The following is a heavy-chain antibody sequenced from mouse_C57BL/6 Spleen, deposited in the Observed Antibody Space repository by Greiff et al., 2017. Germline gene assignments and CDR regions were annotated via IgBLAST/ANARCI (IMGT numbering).Heavy chain of an antibody. D-gene: IGHD2-2*01. CDR1: GYTFTRYW. J-gene: IGHJ4*01. Sequence: VQLQQPGAELVKPGASVKLSCKASGYTFTRYWMHWVKQRPGRGLEWIGRIDPNSGGTKYNEKFKSKATLTVDKPSSTAYMQLSSLTSEDSAVYYCARRRDYGYDEGYAMDYWGQGTSVTVSS. V-gene: IGHV1-72*01. CDR3: ARRRDYGYDEGYAMDY. CDR2: IDPNSGGT.